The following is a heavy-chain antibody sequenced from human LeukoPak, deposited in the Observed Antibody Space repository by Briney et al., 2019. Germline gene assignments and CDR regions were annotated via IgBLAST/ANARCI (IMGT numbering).Heavy chain of an antibody. CDR3: ASTRTKMWDHNWFDP. J-gene: IGHJ5*02. Sequence: ASVKVSCKASGGTFSSYAISWVRQAPGQGLEWMGRIIPILGIANYAQKFQGRVTITADKSTSTAYMELSSLRSEDTAVYYCASTRTKMWDHNWFDPWGQGTLVTVSS. D-gene: IGHD1-7*01. CDR2: IIPILGIA. V-gene: IGHV1-69*04. CDR1: GGTFSSYA.